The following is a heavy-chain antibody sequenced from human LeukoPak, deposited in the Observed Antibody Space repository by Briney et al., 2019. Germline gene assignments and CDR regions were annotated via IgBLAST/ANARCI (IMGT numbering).Heavy chain of an antibody. Sequence: ASVKVSCKASGYTFTGYYMHWVRQAPGQGLEWMGWINPNSGGTNYAQKFQGRVTMTRDTSISTAYMELSRLRSDDTAVYYCARVSYGSGSYEDYWGQGTLVTVSS. J-gene: IGHJ4*02. CDR3: ARVSYGSGSYEDY. V-gene: IGHV1-2*02. CDR1: GYTFTGYY. CDR2: INPNSGGT. D-gene: IGHD3-10*01.